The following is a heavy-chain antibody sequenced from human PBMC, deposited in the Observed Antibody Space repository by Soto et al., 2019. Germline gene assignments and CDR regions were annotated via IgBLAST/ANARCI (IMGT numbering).Heavy chain of an antibody. J-gene: IGHJ4*02. CDR2: INGDESIT. D-gene: IGHD3-16*01. CDR1: GFTFSHYW. Sequence: LRLSCAASGFTFSHYWMHWVRQAPGKGLRWVSRINGDESITNYADSVKGRFTISRDNAKNTLYLQMNSLRAEDTAVYHCTKDTFGAEDYWGQGTLVTVSS. V-gene: IGHV3-74*01. CDR3: TKDTFGAEDY.